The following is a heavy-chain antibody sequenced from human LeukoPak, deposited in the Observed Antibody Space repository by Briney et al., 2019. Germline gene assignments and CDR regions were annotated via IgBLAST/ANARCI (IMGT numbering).Heavy chain of an antibody. Sequence: SETLSLTCTVSGGSVSNNNFYWGWIRQPPGKGLEWIGYFSYTGSTYYNPSLRSRVTILIDTSRNQFSLRLSSVTAADTAVYYCARGRLFSGYRGNVGHEDFDYWGQGSLVTVSS. CDR3: ARGRLFSGYRGNVGHEDFDY. D-gene: IGHD5-12*01. J-gene: IGHJ4*02. CDR2: FSYTGST. V-gene: IGHV4-39*07. CDR1: GGSVSNNNFY.